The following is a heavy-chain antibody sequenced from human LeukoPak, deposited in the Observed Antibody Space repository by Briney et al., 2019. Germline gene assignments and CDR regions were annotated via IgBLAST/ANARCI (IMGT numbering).Heavy chain of an antibody. V-gene: IGHV3-23*01. CDR3: AKDQGGRVYYFDY. D-gene: IGHD1-26*01. J-gene: IGHJ4*02. CDR1: GFTFTSYA. CDR2: ISGSGEST. Sequence: SGGSLRLSCAASGFTFTSYAMSWIRQAPGRGLEWVSSISGSGESTYYADSVKGRFTLSRDNSKNTLYLQMNSLRAEDTAVYYCAKDQGGRVYYFDYWGQRTLATVSS.